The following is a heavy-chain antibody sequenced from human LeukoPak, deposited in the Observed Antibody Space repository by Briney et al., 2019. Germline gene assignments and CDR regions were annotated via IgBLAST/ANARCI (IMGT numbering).Heavy chain of an antibody. D-gene: IGHD3-10*01. Sequence: SETLSLTCTVSGGSISSGSYYWSWIRQPAGKGLEWIGRIYTSGSTNYNPSLKSRVTISVDTSKNQFSLKLSSVTAADTAVYYCARHHRYYGSGSSYYFGYWGQGTLVTVSS. V-gene: IGHV4-61*02. CDR1: GGSISSGSYY. J-gene: IGHJ4*02. CDR3: ARHHRYYGSGSSYYFGY. CDR2: IYTSGST.